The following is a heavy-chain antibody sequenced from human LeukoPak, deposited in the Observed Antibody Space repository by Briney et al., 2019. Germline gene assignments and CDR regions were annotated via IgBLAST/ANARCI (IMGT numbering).Heavy chain of an antibody. CDR2: ISGSGGST. J-gene: IGHJ5*02. CDR3: AKDRYSYGYHNWFDP. D-gene: IGHD5-18*01. CDR1: GFTFSSYA. Sequence: GGSLRLSCAASGFTFSSYAMSWVRQAPGKGLEWVSAISGSGGSTYYADSVKGRFTISRDNSKNTLYLQMNSLRAEDTAVYYCAKDRYSYGYHNWFDPWGQGTLVTVSS. V-gene: IGHV3-23*01.